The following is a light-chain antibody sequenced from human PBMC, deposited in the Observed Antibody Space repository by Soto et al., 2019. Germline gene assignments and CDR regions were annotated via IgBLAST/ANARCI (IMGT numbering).Light chain of an antibody. Sequence: DIQMTQSPSTLSGSVGDRVTITCRASQTISSWLAWYQQKPGKAPKLLIYKASTLKSGVPSRFSGSGSGTEFTLPSSSLQPDDVATYYCQHYNSYSEAFGQGTKVELK. CDR2: KAS. J-gene: IGKJ1*01. V-gene: IGKV1-5*03. CDR3: QHYNSYSEA. CDR1: QTISSW.